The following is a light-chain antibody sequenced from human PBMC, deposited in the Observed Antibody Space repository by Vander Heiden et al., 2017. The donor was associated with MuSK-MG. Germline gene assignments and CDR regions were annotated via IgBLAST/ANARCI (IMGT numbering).Light chain of an antibody. CDR3: QQNDNLPWT. Sequence: DIQMTQPPSSLSSSLGDGVAIPCQATRDISNYLNWYQQKPGEAPKLLFYDASKSETGPPSMFSGSGSGTYFTITISLLPPEYVATYYCQQNDNLPWTFGRGTKVEIK. CDR1: RDISNY. V-gene: IGKV1-33*01. CDR2: DAS. J-gene: IGKJ1*01.